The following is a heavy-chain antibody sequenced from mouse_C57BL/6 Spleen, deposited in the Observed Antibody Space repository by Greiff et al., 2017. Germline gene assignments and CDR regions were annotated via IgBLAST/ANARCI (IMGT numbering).Heavy chain of an antibody. Sequence: QVQLQQSGAELVKPGASVKISCKASGYAFSSYWMNWVKQRPGKGIEWIGQIYPGDGDTNYNGKFKGKATLTADKSSSTAYMQLSSLTSEDSAVYFCARSGSSPYYAMDYWGQGTSVTLSS. J-gene: IGHJ4*01. CDR3: ARSGSSPYYAMDY. D-gene: IGHD1-1*01. V-gene: IGHV1-80*01. CDR2: IYPGDGDT. CDR1: GYAFSSYW.